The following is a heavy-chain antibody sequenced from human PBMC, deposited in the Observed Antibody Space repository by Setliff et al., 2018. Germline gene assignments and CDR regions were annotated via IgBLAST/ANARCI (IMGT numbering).Heavy chain of an antibody. D-gene: IGHD6-19*01. V-gene: IGHV1-69*05. CDR1: GGTFSSYG. CDR2: IIPMYGTA. J-gene: IGHJ4*02. CDR3: VREFSGGWFDY. Sequence: SVKVSCKASGGTFSSYGISWVRQAPGQGLEWMGGIIPMYGTANYAQKFQGRVTLTTDDSTSTAYMELSSLRFEDTAVYYCVREFSGGWFDYWGQGTLVTVSS.